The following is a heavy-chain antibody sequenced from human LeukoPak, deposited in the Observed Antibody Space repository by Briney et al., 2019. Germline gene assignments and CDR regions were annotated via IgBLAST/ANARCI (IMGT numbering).Heavy chain of an antibody. J-gene: IGHJ4*02. CDR3: AKEFNRGLPDY. V-gene: IGHV3-48*01. CDR1: GFTFTIYG. Sequence: GGSLRLSCAASGFTFTIYGMNWLRQAPGKGLEWVSYLSGRSDSIYYAESVKGRFTISRDNSKNTLYLQMSSLRAEDTAVYYCAKEFNRGLPDYWGQGTLVTVPS. D-gene: IGHD2-21*01. CDR2: LSGRSDSI.